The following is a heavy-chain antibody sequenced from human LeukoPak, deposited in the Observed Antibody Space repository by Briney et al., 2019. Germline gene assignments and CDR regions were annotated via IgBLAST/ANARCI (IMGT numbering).Heavy chain of an antibody. CDR3: ARCPGWFDP. V-gene: IGHV4-31*03. CDR1: GGSISSGGYY. Sequence: SETLSLTCSVSGGSISSGGYYWSWIRQHPGKGLEWIGYIYYSGNTYYNPSLKSRITISVDTSKNQFSLNLTSVTAADTAVYYCARCPGWFDPLGQGTLVTVSS. J-gene: IGHJ5*02. CDR2: IYYSGNT.